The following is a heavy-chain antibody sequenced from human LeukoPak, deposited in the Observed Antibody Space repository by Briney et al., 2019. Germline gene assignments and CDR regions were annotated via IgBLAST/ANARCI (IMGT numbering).Heavy chain of an antibody. J-gene: IGHJ4*02. CDR1: GFTFSRHA. CDR3: AKGDDIGKHPTRAYYFDT. V-gene: IGHV3-23*01. Sequence: GGSLRLSCAASGFTFSRHAMSWVRQAPGKGLEWVSTTGLNSVNTLCAESVQGRFTISRDNSKNTLDLQMDNLRVDDTAVYYCAKGDDIGKHPTRAYYFDTWGQGTLVTVSS. CDR2: TGLNSVNT. D-gene: IGHD5-24*01.